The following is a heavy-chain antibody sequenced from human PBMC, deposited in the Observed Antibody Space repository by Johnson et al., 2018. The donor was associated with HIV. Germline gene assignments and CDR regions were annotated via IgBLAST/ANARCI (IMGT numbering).Heavy chain of an antibody. Sequence: VKLVESGGGLVQPGGSLRLSCAASGFTFSSYAMSWIRQAPGKGLEWVSYISSSGSTIYYADSVKGRFTISRDNSKNTLYLQMNSLRAEDTAVYYCAREMAWEDAFDIWGQGTRVTVSS. CDR1: GFTFSSYA. D-gene: IGHD5-24*01. CDR2: ISSSGSTI. CDR3: AREMAWEDAFDI. V-gene: IGHV3-48*01. J-gene: IGHJ3*02.